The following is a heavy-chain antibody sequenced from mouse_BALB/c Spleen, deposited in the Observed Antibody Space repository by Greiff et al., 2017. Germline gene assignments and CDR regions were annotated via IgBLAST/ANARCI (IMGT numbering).Heavy chain of an antibody. Sequence: VQLQQSGAELVRPGTSVKMSCKAAGYTFTNYWLGGVKQGPGHGLEWIGDIYPGGGYTNYNEKSKGKATLTADTSSSTAYMQLSSLTSEDSAIYYCARSYYYGSSYPLFDYWGQGTTLTVSS. CDR1: GYTFTNYW. V-gene: IGHV1-63*02. J-gene: IGHJ2*01. D-gene: IGHD1-1*01. CDR3: ARSYYYGSSYPLFDY. CDR2: IYPGGGYT.